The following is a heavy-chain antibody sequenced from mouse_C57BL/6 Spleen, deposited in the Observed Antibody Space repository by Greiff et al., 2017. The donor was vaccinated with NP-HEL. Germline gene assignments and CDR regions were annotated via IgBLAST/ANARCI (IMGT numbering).Heavy chain of an antibody. CDR2: IYPGDGDT. CDR3: ARSAVARDYYAMDY. Sequence: VKLQESGAELVKPGASVKISCKASGYAFSSYWMNWVKQRPGKGLEWIGQIYPGDGDTNYNGKFKGKATLTADKSSSTAYMQLSSLTSEDSAVYFCARSAVARDYYAMDYWGQGTSVTVSS. J-gene: IGHJ4*01. D-gene: IGHD1-1*01. CDR1: GYAFSSYW. V-gene: IGHV1-80*01.